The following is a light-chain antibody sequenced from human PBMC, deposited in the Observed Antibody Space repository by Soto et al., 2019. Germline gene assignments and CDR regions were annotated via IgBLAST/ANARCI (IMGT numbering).Light chain of an antibody. CDR3: SSFAGSNPPYV. V-gene: IGLV2-8*01. J-gene: IGLJ1*01. CDR1: SSDIGTYDF. CDR2: EVT. Sequence: QSVLTQPPSASGSPGQSVTISCSGTSSDIGTYDFVSWYQHHPGKAPKVLIYEVTKRASGVPDRFSGSKSGNTASLTVSGLQPEDEDEYFCSSFAGSNPPYVFGTGPKVTVL.